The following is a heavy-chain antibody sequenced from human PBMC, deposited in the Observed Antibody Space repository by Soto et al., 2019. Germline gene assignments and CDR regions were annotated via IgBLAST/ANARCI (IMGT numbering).Heavy chain of an antibody. CDR1: GGHFCSYS. CDR3: ARGVPAALGAAYNWFDP. J-gene: IGHJ5*02. CDR2: IVPILRRA. D-gene: IGHD2-2*01. Sequence: ASVEVSSKTSGGHFCSYSISWERQAPGQGLEWMGGIVPILRRADYAQKFQGRVTVTADEAASTAYMVLTSVRSEDTAVYYCARGVPAALGAAYNWFDPWGQGTLVTVSS. V-gene: IGHV1-69*10.